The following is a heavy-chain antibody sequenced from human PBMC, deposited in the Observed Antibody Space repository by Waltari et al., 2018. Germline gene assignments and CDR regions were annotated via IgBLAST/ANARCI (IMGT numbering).Heavy chain of an antibody. D-gene: IGHD6-19*01. Sequence: EVQLVESGGGLVQPGGSLRLSCTASGFTFSSYAMSWVRQAPGKGLEWVSAIRGSGGSTYYADSVKGRFTISRDNSKNTLYLQMNSLRAEDTAVYYCAKDLAGTGYFQHWGQGTLVTVSS. J-gene: IGHJ1*01. V-gene: IGHV3-23*04. CDR1: GFTFSSYA. CDR3: AKDLAGTGYFQH. CDR2: IRGSGGST.